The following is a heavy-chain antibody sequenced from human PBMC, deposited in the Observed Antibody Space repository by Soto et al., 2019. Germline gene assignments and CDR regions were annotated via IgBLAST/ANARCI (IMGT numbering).Heavy chain of an antibody. D-gene: IGHD2-2*01. J-gene: IGHJ6*02. CDR3: ARHCSSTSCYSPPGDYYYYYGMDV. CDR2: IYPGDSDT. Sequence: GASLKISCKGTGYSFTSYWTGWVRQMSGKGLAWMGIIYPGDSDTRYSPSFQGQVTISADKSISTAYLQWSSLKASDTAMYYCARHCSSTSCYSPPGDYYYYYGMDVWGQGTTVTVSS. V-gene: IGHV5-51*01. CDR1: GYSFTSYW.